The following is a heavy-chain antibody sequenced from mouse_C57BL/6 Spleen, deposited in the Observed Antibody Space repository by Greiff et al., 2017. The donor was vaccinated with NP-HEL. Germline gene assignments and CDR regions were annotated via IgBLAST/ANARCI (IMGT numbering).Heavy chain of an antibody. CDR2: IHPNSGST. D-gene: IGHD2-2*01. Sequence: QVQLKQSGAELVKPGASVKLSCKASGYTFTSYWMHWVKQRPGQGLEWIGMIHPNSGSTNYNEKFKSKATLTVDKSSSTAYMQLSSLTSEDSAVYYCAIPSYGYDSYWYFDVWGTGTTVTVSS. V-gene: IGHV1-64*01. CDR3: AIPSYGYDSYWYFDV. J-gene: IGHJ1*03. CDR1: GYTFTSYW.